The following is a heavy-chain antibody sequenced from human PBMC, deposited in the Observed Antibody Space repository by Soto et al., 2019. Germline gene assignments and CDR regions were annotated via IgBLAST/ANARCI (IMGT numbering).Heavy chain of an antibody. Sequence: QVQLVESGGGVVQPGRALRLSCAASGFTFSSYGMHWVRQAPGKGLEWVAVISYDGSNKYYADSVKGRFTISRDNSKNTLYLQMNSLRAEDTAVYYCAKDTGTTVVTHGAFDIWGQGTMVTVSS. J-gene: IGHJ3*02. D-gene: IGHD4-17*01. CDR1: GFTFSSYG. V-gene: IGHV3-30*18. CDR3: AKDTGTTVVTHGAFDI. CDR2: ISYDGSNK.